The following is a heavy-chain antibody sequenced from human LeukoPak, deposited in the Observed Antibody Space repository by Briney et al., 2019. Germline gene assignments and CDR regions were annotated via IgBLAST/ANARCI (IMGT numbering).Heavy chain of an antibody. CDR3: VRRHFDY. V-gene: IGHV3-48*01. CDR1: GFIFGDYS. J-gene: IGHJ4*02. Sequence: GGSLRLSCAASGFIFGDYSMNWVRQAPGKGLEWISYISGGSSDLHYADSVKGRFTISRDNAKNSLYLQMNSLRAEDTGVYYCVRRHFDYWGQGTLVTVSS. CDR2: ISGGSSDL.